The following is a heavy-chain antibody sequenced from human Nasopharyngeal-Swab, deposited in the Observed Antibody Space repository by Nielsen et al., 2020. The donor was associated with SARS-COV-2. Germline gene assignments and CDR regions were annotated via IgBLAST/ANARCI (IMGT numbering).Heavy chain of an antibody. V-gene: IGHV4-34*01. D-gene: IGHD5-18*01. CDR3: ARDRGRGYSYGSFHY. Sequence: WIRQPPGKGLEWIGEVNHGGGTYYNPSLKSRVTISVDTSKNQFSLKLSSVTAADTAVYYCARDRGRGYSYGSFHYWGQGTLVTVSS. CDR2: VNHGGGT. J-gene: IGHJ4*02.